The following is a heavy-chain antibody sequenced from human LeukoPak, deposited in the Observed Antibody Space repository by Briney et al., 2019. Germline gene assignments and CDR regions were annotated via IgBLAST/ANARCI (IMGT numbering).Heavy chain of an antibody. CDR2: IYYSGST. Sequence: SETLSLTCTVSGGSISSYSWSWIRQPPGKGLEWIGYIYYSGSTKYNPSLKSRVTISVDTSKNQFSLKLSSVTAADTAVYYCARSEVTMVRGLDYWGPGTLVTVSS. V-gene: IGHV4-59*01. CDR1: GGSISSYS. D-gene: IGHD3-10*01. CDR3: ARSEVTMVRGLDY. J-gene: IGHJ4*02.